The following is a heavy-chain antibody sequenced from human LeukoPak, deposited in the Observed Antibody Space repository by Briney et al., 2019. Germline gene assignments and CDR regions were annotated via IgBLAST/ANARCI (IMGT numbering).Heavy chain of an antibody. CDR2: INTKSGRT. V-gene: IGHV1-2*02. CDR1: GYSFTDDY. Sequence: ASVNVSCKTSGYSFTDDYIHWGRQAPGQGLEGRGWINTKSGRTGSALKFHGRVTMTRDPSITTVYMAMAWLTSDDTAIYFCARADFIDAGPYLIGPWGQGTPVTVSS. CDR3: ARADFIDAGPYLIGP. J-gene: IGHJ5*02. D-gene: IGHD3-3*01.